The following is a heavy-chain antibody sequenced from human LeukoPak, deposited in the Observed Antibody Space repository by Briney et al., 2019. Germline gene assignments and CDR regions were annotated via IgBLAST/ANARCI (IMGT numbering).Heavy chain of an antibody. J-gene: IGHJ6*02. CDR1: GYTFTGFY. CDR3: ARDPQYVSIVAAGTGYYYGMDV. Sequence: GASVKVSCKASGYTFTGFYVHWLRQAPGQGLEWMGWINPNSGGTNYAQKFQGRVTMTRDTSISTAYMELSRLRSDDTAVYYCARDPQYVSIVAAGTGYYYGMDVWGQGTTVTVSS. CDR2: INPNSGGT. D-gene: IGHD6-13*01. V-gene: IGHV1-2*02.